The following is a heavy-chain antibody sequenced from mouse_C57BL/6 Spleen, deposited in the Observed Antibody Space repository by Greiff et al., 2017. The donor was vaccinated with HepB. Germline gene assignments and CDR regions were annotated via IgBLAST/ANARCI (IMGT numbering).Heavy chain of an antibody. D-gene: IGHD2-4*01. V-gene: IGHV1-80*01. CDR1: GYAFSSYW. Sequence: QVHVKQSGAELVKPGASVKISCKASGYAFSSYWMNWVKQRPGKGLEWIGQIYPGDGDTNYNGKFKGKATLTADKSSSTAYMQLSSLTSEDSAVYFCARCPPLRLFYYAMDYWGQGTSVTVSS. J-gene: IGHJ4*01. CDR3: ARCPPLRLFYYAMDY. CDR2: IYPGDGDT.